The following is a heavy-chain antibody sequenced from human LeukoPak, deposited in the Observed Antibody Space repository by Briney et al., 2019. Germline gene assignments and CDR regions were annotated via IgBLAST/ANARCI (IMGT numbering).Heavy chain of an antibody. V-gene: IGHV4-39*07. D-gene: IGHD5-12*01. J-gene: IGHJ6*03. Sequence: SETLSLTCTVSGDSISSSSYYWGWIRQPPGKGLEWIGSIYYSGSTYYNPSLKSRVTISVDTSKNQFSLKLSSVTAADTAVYYCARETRVATIYYYYYMDVWGKGTTVTVSS. CDR2: IYYSGST. CDR3: ARETRVATIYYYYYMDV. CDR1: GDSISSSSYY.